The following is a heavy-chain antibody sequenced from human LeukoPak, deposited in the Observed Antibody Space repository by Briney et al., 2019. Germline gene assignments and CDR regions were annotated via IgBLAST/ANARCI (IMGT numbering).Heavy chain of an antibody. D-gene: IGHD1-26*01. CDR3: ARLRWERGALDY. Sequence: ASVKVSCKAAGYTFTGYFMDWVRQAPGQGLEWMGEINPNNGDTKFAQKFEGRVTMTRDTSLTTAYMELSSLKSDDTAVYYCARLRWERGALDYWGQGTPVTVSS. CDR2: INPNNGDT. CDR1: GYTFTGYF. J-gene: IGHJ4*02. V-gene: IGHV1-2*02.